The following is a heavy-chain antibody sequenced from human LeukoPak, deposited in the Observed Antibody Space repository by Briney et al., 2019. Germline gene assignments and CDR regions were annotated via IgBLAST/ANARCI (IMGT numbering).Heavy chain of an antibody. J-gene: IGHJ4*02. V-gene: IGHV1-18*01. CDR1: GYTFTSYG. Sequence: ASVKVSCRASGYTFTSYGISWVRQAPGQGLEWMGWISAYNGNTNYAQKLQGRVTMTTDTSTSTAYMELRSLRSDDTAVYYCARVGGYDSSGPYYFDYWGQGTLVTVSS. D-gene: IGHD3-22*01. CDR3: ARVGGYDSSGPYYFDY. CDR2: ISAYNGNT.